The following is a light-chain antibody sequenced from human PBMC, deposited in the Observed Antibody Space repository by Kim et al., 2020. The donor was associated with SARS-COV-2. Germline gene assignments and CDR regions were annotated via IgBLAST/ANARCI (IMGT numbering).Light chain of an antibody. CDR2: GAS. Sequence: SPRARATLSCRASQSVSSNSLAWYQHKPGQAPRLLIYGASTRATGIPDRFSGSGSGTDFTLTISRLEPEDFAVYYCQQYGAPPRTFGQGTKVDIK. CDR3: QQYGAPPRT. J-gene: IGKJ1*01. V-gene: IGKV3-20*01. CDR1: QSVSSNS.